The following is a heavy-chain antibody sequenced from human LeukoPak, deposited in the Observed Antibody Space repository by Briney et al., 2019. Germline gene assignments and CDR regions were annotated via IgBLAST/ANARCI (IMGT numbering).Heavy chain of an antibody. V-gene: IGHV1-69*02. J-gene: IGHJ5*02. CDR1: GGSFSHYY. D-gene: IGHD5-12*01. CDR2: IIAILYRA. CDR3: VPSGCDYDWFDP. Sequence: ASVKVSCKASGGSFSHYYLRWVRQAPGQGLECMGRIIAILYRAYYAQQFQGRITITEYKSTITDHMELGRLRTEGPAVRYCVPSGCDYDWFDPWGQGTLVTVSS.